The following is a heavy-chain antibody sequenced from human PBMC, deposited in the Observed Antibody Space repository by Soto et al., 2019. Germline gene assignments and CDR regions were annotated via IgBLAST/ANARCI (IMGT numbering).Heavy chain of an antibody. CDR2: IYYSGTT. CDR3: ARDRLMEKSGTARYYYGLDV. V-gene: IGHV4-31*03. J-gene: IGHJ6*01. CDR1: GGSIRSGCYY. Sequence: PSETLSLTCTVSGGSIRSGCYYWTWIRHFPGKGLEWIGNIYYSGTTYYNPSLKSRLTMSVDTSKNQFSLRLNSVTAADMAMYFCARDRLMEKSGTARYYYGLDVWGQGTTVTVSS. D-gene: IGHD5-12*01.